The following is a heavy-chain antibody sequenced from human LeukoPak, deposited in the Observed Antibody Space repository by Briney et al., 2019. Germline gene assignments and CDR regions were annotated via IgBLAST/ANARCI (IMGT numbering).Heavy chain of an antibody. CDR1: GFTFSSYW. CDR2: ISGSGGST. CDR3: AKVDSRIAAAGNFDY. Sequence: GGSLRLSCAASGFTFSSYWMHWVRQAPGKGLVWVSAISGSGGSTYYADSVKGRFTISRDNSKNTLYLQMNSLRAEDTAVYYCAKVDSRIAAAGNFDYWGQGTLVTVSS. V-gene: IGHV3-23*01. D-gene: IGHD6-13*01. J-gene: IGHJ4*02.